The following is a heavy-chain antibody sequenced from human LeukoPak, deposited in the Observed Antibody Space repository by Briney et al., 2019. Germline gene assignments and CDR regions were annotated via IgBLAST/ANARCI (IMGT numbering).Heavy chain of an antibody. CDR3: TKSRFYDYVWGGS. CDR1: GFTFGDYA. Sequence: GGSLRLSCTASGFTFGDYAMSWVRQAPGKGLEWVGFIRSKTYGGTTEYAASVEGRFTISRDDSKSIAYLQMNSLKTEDTAVYYCTKSRFYDYVWGGSWGQGTLVTVSS. V-gene: IGHV3-49*04. D-gene: IGHD3-16*01. CDR2: IRSKTYGGTT. J-gene: IGHJ5*02.